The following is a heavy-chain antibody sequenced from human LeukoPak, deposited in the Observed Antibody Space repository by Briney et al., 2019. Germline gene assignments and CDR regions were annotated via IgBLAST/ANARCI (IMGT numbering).Heavy chain of an antibody. CDR1: GYTFTSYG. V-gene: IGHV1-18*01. D-gene: IGHD5-12*01. Sequence: ASVKVSCKASGYTFTSYGISWVRQAPGQGLEWMGWISAYNGNTNYAQKLPGRVTMTTDTSTSTAYMELRSLRSDDTAVYYCARTLGGWLPPHHFDYWGQGTLVTVSS. CDR2: ISAYNGNT. J-gene: IGHJ4*02. CDR3: ARTLGGWLPPHHFDY.